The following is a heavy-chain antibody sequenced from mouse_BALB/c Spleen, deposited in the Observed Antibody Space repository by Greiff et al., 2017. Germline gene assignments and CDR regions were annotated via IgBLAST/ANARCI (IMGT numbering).Heavy chain of an antibody. D-gene: IGHD2-4*01. Sequence: VQLQQPGAELVKPGASVKLSCKASGYTFTSYWMHWVKQRPGQGLEWIGEIDPSDSYTNYNQKFKGKATLTVDKSSSTAYMQLSSLTSEDSAVYYCRIYYDYDEKVYYAMDYWGQGTSVTVSS. J-gene: IGHJ4*01. V-gene: IGHV1-69*02. CDR1: GYTFTSYW. CDR2: IDPSDSYT. CDR3: RIYYDYDEKVYYAMDY.